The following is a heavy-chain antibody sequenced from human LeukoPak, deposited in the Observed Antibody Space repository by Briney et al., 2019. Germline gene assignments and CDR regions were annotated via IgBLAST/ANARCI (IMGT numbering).Heavy chain of an antibody. CDR1: GFTFSSDA. Sequence: GGSLRLSCAASGFTFSSDAMSWVRQAPGKGLEWVSAISGSGSRTYHADSVKGRFTISRDNSNNTLYLQMNSLRAEATAVYYCAKSKSTGLYDRTAYLFDYWGQGTLVTVPS. J-gene: IGHJ4*02. V-gene: IGHV3-23*01. D-gene: IGHD3-22*01. CDR2: ISGSGSRT. CDR3: AKSKSTGLYDRTAYLFDY.